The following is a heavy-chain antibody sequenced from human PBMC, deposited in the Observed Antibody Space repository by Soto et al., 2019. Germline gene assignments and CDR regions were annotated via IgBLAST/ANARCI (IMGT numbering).Heavy chain of an antibody. CDR1: GGSVSSGSYY. D-gene: IGHD5-12*01. J-gene: IGHJ6*02. Sequence: QVQLQESGPGLVKPSETLAVTCTVSGGSVSSGSYYWSWIRQPPGKGLEWVGCISDTGSGDYNPSLKSRVTISVRTSKRQFSLRLNYVTAAVTAVSDCERAHSGYDPLGMDVWGQGTTVTVSS. CDR2: ISDTGSG. V-gene: IGHV4-61*01. CDR3: ERAHSGYDPLGMDV.